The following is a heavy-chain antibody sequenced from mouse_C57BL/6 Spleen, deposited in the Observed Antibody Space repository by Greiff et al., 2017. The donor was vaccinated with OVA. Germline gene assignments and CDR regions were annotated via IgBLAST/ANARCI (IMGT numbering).Heavy chain of an antibody. V-gene: IGHV5-4*01. D-gene: IGHD1-1*01. CDR2: ISDGGSYT. J-gene: IGHJ2*01. CDR3: ARDRGYGSVYYFDY. CDR1: GFTFSSYA. Sequence: EVQGVESGGGLVKPGGSLKLSCAASGFTFSSYAMSWVRQTPEKRLEWVATISDGGSYTYYPDNVKGRFTISRDNAKNNLYLQMSHLKSEDTAMYYCARDRGYGSVYYFDYWGQGTTLTVSS.